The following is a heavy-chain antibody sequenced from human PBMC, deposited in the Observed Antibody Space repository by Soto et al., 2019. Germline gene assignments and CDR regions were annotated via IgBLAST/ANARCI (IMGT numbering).Heavy chain of an antibody. J-gene: IGHJ6*03. CDR1: GYTFTGYY. Sequence: GASVKVSCKASGYTFTGYYMHWVRQAPGQGLEWMGWINPNSGGTNYAQKFQGWVTMTRDTSISTAYMELSRLRSDDTAVYYCARGFFTDSSSWTSYYYYYMDVWGKGTTVTVSS. V-gene: IGHV1-2*04. CDR2: INPNSGGT. CDR3: ARGFFTDSSSWTSYYYYYMDV. D-gene: IGHD6-13*01.